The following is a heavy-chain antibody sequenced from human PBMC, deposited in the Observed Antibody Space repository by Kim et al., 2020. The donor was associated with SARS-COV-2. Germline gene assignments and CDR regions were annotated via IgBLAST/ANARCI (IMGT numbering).Heavy chain of an antibody. Sequence: SETLSLTCTFSGGSISSYYWSWIRQPPGKGLEWIGYIYFSGSTNYNPSLKSRVTISVDTSKSQFSLRLNSVTAADTAIYYCASSAGTMIFDYWVHGILVT. V-gene: IGHV4-59*01. CDR1: GGSISSYY. CDR3: ASSAGTMIFDY. D-gene: IGHD3-22*01. J-gene: IGHJ5*01. CDR2: IYFSGST.